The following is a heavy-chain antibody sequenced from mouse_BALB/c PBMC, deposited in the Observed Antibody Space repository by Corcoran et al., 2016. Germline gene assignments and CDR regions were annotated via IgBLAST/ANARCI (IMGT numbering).Heavy chain of an antibody. J-gene: IGHJ1*01. Sequence: QVQLQQSGAELMKPGASVKISCKATGYTFSSYWIEWVKQRPGHGLEWIGEIFPGSGSTNYNEKFKGKATFTVDTSSNTAYMQLSSLTSEDSAVYNCARNWDWFYDVWGAGTTVTVSS. V-gene: IGHV1-9*01. CDR2: IFPGSGST. CDR1: GYTFSSYW. D-gene: IGHD4-1*01. CDR3: ARNWDWFYDV.